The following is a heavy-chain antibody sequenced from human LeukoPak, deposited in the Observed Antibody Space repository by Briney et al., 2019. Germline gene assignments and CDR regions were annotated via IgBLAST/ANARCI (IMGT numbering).Heavy chain of an antibody. Sequence: GGSLRLSCAASGFTFSSYGMHWVRQAPGKGLEWVAVISYDGSNKYYADSVKGRFTISRDNSKNTLYLQMNSLRAEDTAVYYCARLPSYDSSGYYFYFDYWGQGTLVTVSS. V-gene: IGHV3-30*03. D-gene: IGHD3-22*01. J-gene: IGHJ4*02. CDR1: GFTFSSYG. CDR3: ARLPSYDSSGYYFYFDY. CDR2: ISYDGSNK.